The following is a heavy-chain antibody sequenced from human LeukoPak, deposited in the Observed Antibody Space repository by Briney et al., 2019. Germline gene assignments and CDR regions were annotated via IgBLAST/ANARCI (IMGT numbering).Heavy chain of an antibody. CDR3: ARAGYGGRYFDY. Sequence: GGSLRLSCAASGFTFSSYSMNWVRQAPGEGLEWVSSISSSSSYIYYADSVKGRFTISRDNAKNSLYLQMNSLRAEDTAVYYCARAGYGGRYFDYWGQGTLVTVSS. CDR2: ISSSSSYI. D-gene: IGHD4-23*01. J-gene: IGHJ4*02. V-gene: IGHV3-21*01. CDR1: GFTFSSYS.